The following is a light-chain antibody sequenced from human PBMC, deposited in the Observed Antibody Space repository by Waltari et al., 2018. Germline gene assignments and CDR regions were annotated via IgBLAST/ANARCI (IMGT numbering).Light chain of an antibody. CDR3: QQYNYWPPAYS. Sequence: ELVMTQSPATLSMSPGERATLSCRASRYVGTSLAWYQQKPGQAPRLLIYDASARATGIPARFSGSGSGTEFTLTISSLQSEDFVVYYCQQYNYWPPAYSFGQGTKLEVK. CDR2: DAS. CDR1: RYVGTS. V-gene: IGKV3-15*01. J-gene: IGKJ2*01.